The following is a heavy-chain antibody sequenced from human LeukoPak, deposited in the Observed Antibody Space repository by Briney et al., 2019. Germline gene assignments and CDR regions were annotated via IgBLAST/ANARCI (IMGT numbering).Heavy chain of an antibody. V-gene: IGHV4-59*01. Sequence: PSETLSLTCTVSGGSISSYHWSWIRQPPGKGLEWIGYIYYSGSTNYNPSLKSRVTISVDTSKNQFSLKLSSVTAADTALYYCARLSAYYYGSYFYYYMDVWGKGTTVTVSS. CDR2: IYYSGST. CDR3: ARLSAYYYGSYFYYYMDV. CDR1: GGSISSYH. J-gene: IGHJ6*03. D-gene: IGHD3-10*01.